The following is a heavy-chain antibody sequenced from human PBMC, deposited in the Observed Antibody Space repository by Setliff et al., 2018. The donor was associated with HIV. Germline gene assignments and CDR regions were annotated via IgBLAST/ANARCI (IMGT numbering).Heavy chain of an antibody. J-gene: IGHJ5*02. CDR1: GGSIRSIDYF. V-gene: IGHV4-39*01. Sequence: SETLSLTCTVSGGSIRSIDYFWGWIRQPPGKGLEWLGNIGNIHYNGRTYYDPSLKSRVTIFVDTSKTQFYLKLRSVTASDTAVYYCARYTSKVDWFDPWGQGTLVTVSS. D-gene: IGHD2-2*02. CDR2: IHYNGRT. CDR3: ARYTSKVDWFDP.